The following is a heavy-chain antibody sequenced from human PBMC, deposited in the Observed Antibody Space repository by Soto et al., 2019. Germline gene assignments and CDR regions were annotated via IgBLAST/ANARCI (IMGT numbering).Heavy chain of an antibody. CDR3: AKLARDIVLVPAALYYYGMDV. V-gene: IGHV3-23*01. J-gene: IGHJ6*02. D-gene: IGHD2-2*01. CDR1: GFTFSSYA. CDR2: ISGSGGST. Sequence: GGALRLSCAASGFTFSSYAMSWVRQAPGKGLEWVSAISGSGGSTYYADSVKGRVTISRDKSKNTLYLQMNSLRAEDTAVYYCAKLARDIVLVPAALYYYGMDVWGQGTTVTVSS.